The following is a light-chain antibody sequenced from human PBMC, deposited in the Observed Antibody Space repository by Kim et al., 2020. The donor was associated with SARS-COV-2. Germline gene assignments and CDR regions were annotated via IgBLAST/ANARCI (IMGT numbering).Light chain of an antibody. CDR3: ASWDDSLNGNWV. J-gene: IGLJ3*02. CDR2: TND. V-gene: IGLV1-44*01. CDR1: NSNIGSNA. Sequence: QSVLTQPPSASGTPGQRITISCSGRNSNIGSNAVYWYQQFPGAAPKLLMYTNDQRSSGVPDRFSGSKSGTSASLAINGLQSEDEAHYYCASWDDSLNGNWVFGGGTKVTVL.